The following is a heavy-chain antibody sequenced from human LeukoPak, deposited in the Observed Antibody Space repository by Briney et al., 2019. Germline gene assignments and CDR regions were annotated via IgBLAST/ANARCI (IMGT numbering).Heavy chain of an antibody. CDR1: GGSISSSSYY. CDR2: IYISGST. CDR3: ARALNPLPGTYYFDS. V-gene: IGHV4-61*02. D-gene: IGHD2-15*01. Sequence: SETLSLTCTVSGGSISSSSYYWSWIRQPAGKGLEWIGRIYISGSTNYNSSLQSRVTMSVDTSKNQFSLKLSSVTAADTAVYYCARALNPLPGTYYFDSWGQGTLVTVSS. J-gene: IGHJ4*02.